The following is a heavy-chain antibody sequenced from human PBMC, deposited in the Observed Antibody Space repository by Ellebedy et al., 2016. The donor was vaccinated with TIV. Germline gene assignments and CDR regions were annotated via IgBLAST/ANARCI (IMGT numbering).Heavy chain of an antibody. D-gene: IGHD3-22*01. Sequence: GESLKISCAASGFNFSTYWMHWVRQAPGKGLVWVSRIHSDGSSTTYADSVKGRFIISRDNAKNTVHLQMNSLRAEDTALYYCARDKAGYDSSGYYGYHFDHWGQGTLVTVSS. J-gene: IGHJ4*02. CDR2: IHSDGSST. CDR1: GFNFSTYW. CDR3: ARDKAGYDSSGYYGYHFDH. V-gene: IGHV3-74*03.